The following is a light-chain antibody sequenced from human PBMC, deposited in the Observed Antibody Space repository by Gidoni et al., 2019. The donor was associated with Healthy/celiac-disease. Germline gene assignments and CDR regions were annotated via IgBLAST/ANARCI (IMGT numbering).Light chain of an antibody. J-gene: IGKJ2*01. CDR1: QSVRSSY. Sequence: IVLTQSPGTLSASPGQQATLSCRASQSVRSSYLAWYQQKPGQAPRLLIYGASTRATGVPDRFSGSGSGTDFTLTISRLEPEDFAVYYCQQYGSSPYTFGQGTKLEIK. CDR3: QQYGSSPYT. CDR2: GAS. V-gene: IGKV3-20*01.